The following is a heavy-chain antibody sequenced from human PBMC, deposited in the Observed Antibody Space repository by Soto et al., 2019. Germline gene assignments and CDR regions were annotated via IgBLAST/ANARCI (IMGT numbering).Heavy chain of an antibody. V-gene: IGHV5-10-1*01. J-gene: IGHJ6*02. Sequence: PGESLKISCKGSGYSFTSYWISWVRQMPEKGLEWMGRIDPSDSYTNYSPSFQGHVTISADKSISTAYLQWSSLKASDTAMYYCARHKRIAAAGNYYYYGMDVWGQGTTVTVSS. D-gene: IGHD6-13*01. CDR1: GYSFTSYW. CDR2: IDPSDSYT. CDR3: ARHKRIAAAGNYYYYGMDV.